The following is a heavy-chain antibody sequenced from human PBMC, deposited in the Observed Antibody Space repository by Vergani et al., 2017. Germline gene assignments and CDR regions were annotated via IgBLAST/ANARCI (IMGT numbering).Heavy chain of an antibody. CDR1: GGSMSGYY. J-gene: IGHJ4*02. CDR3: ARDGKSRDCSSTSCYSWLRY. V-gene: IGHV4-59*01. D-gene: IGHD2-2*01. CDR2: MYHSGST. Sequence: QVRLQESGPGLVKPSETLSLTCSVSGGSMSGYYWSWIRQPPGKELEWIGYMYHSGSTNYNPSLETRVTISGDTSKNQFSLKLNSVTAADTAVYYCARDGKSRDCSSTSCYSWLRYWGQGTLVTVSS.